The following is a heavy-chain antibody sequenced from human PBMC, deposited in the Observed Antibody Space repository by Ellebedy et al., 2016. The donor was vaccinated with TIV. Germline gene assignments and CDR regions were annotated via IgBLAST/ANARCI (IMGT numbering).Heavy chain of an antibody. V-gene: IGHV1-2*02. CDR1: GYTFNGYY. D-gene: IGHD6-13*01. J-gene: IGHJ6*02. CDR3: ARVRRGSSGMDV. Sequence: ASVKVSCKTSGYTFNGYYIHWVRQAPGQGPEWMGWINPDSGVTSFPQKFQGRVTMTRDTSVNTAYMELSRLESADTAVYYCARVRRGSSGMDVWGQGTTVTVS. CDR2: INPDSGVT.